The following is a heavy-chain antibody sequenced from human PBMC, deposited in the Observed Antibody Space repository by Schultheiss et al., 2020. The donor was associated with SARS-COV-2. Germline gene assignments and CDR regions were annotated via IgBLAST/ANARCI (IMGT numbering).Heavy chain of an antibody. Sequence: GESLKISCAASGFTFSSYGMHWVRQAPGKGLEWVAFIRYDGSNKYYADSVKGRFTISRDNSKNTLYLQMNSLRSEDTAVYYCAKDEKGSMGYWGQGTLVTVSS. CDR2: IRYDGSNK. CDR3: AKDEKGSMGY. J-gene: IGHJ4*02. CDR1: GFTFSSYG. D-gene: IGHD3-10*01. V-gene: IGHV3-30*02.